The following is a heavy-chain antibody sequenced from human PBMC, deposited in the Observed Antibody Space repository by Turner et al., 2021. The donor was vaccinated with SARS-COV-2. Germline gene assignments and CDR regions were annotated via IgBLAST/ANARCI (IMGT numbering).Heavy chain of an antibody. J-gene: IGHJ4*02. D-gene: IGHD3-10*01. V-gene: IGHV3-30*18. CDR2: ISYDGSNK. CDR3: AKDGAPFLLYFGEPTFYFDY. Sequence: QVQLVESGGGVVQPGRSLRPSCAASGFTFRSYGMHWVRQAPGKGLEWVAVISYDGSNKYYADSVKGRFTISRDNSKNTLYLQMNSLRAEDTAVYYCAKDGAPFLLYFGEPTFYFDYWGQGTLVTVSS. CDR1: GFTFRSYG.